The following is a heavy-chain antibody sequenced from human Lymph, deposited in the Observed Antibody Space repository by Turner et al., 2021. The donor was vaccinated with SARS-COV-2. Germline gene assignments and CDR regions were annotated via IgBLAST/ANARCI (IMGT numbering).Heavy chain of an antibody. CDR2: IHYRGST. CDR1: GGSMNSNY. CDR3: ARETVNNWVDP. J-gene: IGHJ5*02. V-gene: IGHV4-59*01. D-gene: IGHD2-21*02. Sequence: QVQLQESGPRLVKPLATLSLTCTVSGGSMNSNYWSWIRQPPGKRLEWIGYIHYRGSTNYNPYLKSRVTISVDTSKTQFTLKLNSVTAANTAIYYCARETVNNWVDPWGQGILVTVSS.